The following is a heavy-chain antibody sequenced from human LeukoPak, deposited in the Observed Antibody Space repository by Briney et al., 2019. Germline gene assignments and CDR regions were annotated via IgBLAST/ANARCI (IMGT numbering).Heavy chain of an antibody. J-gene: IGHJ4*02. CDR2: FDPEDGET. D-gene: IGHD3-9*01. CDR1: GYTLTELS. V-gene: IGHV1-24*01. Sequence: VASVKVSCKVSGYTLTELSMYWVRQAPGKGLEWMGGFDPEDGETIYAQKFQGRVTMTEDTSTDTAYMELSSLRSEDTAVYYCATGKTADRLLRYFDWYLFDYWGQGTLVTVSS. CDR3: ATGKTADRLLRYFDWYLFDY.